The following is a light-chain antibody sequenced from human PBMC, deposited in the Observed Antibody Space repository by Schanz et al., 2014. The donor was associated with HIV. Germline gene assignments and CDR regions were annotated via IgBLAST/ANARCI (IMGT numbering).Light chain of an antibody. Sequence: QSALTQPASVSGSPGQSITISCTGTSSDVGSYNLVPWYQQHPGKAPKLMIYEVSKRPSGVPDRFSGSKSGNTASLTVSGLQAEDEADYYCSSYVGSNNYVFGTGTKLTVL. V-gene: IGLV2-8*01. CDR3: SSYVGSNNYV. CDR2: EVS. CDR1: SSDVGSYNL. J-gene: IGLJ1*01.